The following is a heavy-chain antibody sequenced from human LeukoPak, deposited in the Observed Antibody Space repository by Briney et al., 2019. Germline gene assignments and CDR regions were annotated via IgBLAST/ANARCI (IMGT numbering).Heavy chain of an antibody. J-gene: IGHJ5*02. CDR3: VYYTIYGVIRWFDP. Sequence: GGSLRLSCAASGFTFGSYAMSWVRQAPGKGLEWVSSISDSSDNIYYADSVKGRFTISRDYSTNTLYLEMNTVRTEDTALYYCVYYTIYGVIRWFDPWGQGTLVTVSS. V-gene: IGHV3-23*01. CDR1: GFTFGSYA. D-gene: IGHD3-3*01. CDR2: ISDSSDNI.